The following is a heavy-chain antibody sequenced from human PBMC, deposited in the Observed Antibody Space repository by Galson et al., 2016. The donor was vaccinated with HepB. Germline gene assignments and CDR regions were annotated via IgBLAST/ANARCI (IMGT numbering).Heavy chain of an antibody. D-gene: IGHD2-15*01. CDR2: IYYSGST. CDR3: ARGYCSGCSCRHDAFDV. Sequence: TLSLTCTVSGGSISSGGYYWSWIRQDPGKGLEWIGYIYYSGSTYYNPSLKSRVLISLDTSENQFSLKLSSVTAADTAVYYCARGYCSGCSCRHDAFDVWGQGTMVTVSS. CDR1: GGSISSGGYY. J-gene: IGHJ3*01. V-gene: IGHV4-31*03.